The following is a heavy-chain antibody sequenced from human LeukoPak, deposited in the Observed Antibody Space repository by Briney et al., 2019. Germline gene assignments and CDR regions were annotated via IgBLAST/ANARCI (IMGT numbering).Heavy chain of an antibody. CDR1: GFTFSSYG. CDR3: ARDDCSGGSCYSDY. D-gene: IGHD2-15*01. CDR2: IWYDGSKK. V-gene: IGHV3-33*01. Sequence: GGSLRLSCAASGFTFSSYGMHWVRQAPGKGLEWVAGIWYDGSKKDYADSVKGRFTISRDNSKNTLYLQMNSLRAEDTAVYYCARDDCSGGSCYSDYWGQGTLVTVSS. J-gene: IGHJ4*02.